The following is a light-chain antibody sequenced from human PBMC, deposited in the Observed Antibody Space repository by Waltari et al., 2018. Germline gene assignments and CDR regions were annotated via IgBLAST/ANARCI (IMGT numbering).Light chain of an antibody. CDR1: QSVSSN. Sequence: EIVMTQSPATLSVSPGERVTLSWWASQSVSSNLAWYQQKPGQGPSLLIYDAYARAPGIPARFSGSGSGTEFTLTISSLTSEDFATYYCQQLNSYPLTFGGGTKVEIK. V-gene: IGKV3D-15*01. CDR3: QQLNSYPLT. CDR2: DAY. J-gene: IGKJ4*01.